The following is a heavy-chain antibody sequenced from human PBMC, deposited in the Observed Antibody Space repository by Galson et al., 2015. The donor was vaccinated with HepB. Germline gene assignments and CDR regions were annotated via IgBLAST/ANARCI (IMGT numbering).Heavy chain of an antibody. CDR2: VTSGGDYT. D-gene: IGHD2-8*02. Sequence: SLRLSCAASGFTFSTNALSWVRRSPGRGLEWVSRVTSGGDYTYYANSVKGRFSISRDDYKNTLYLQMNDLRPDDTAVYYCVKGGRDCTGEACYRRTNWFDPWGQGTLVSVSS. CDR3: VKGGRDCTGEACYRRTNWFDP. J-gene: IGHJ5*02. CDR1: GFTFSTNA. V-gene: IGHV3-23*01.